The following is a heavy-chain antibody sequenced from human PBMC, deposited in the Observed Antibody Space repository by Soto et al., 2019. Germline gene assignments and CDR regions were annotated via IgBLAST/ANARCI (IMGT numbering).Heavy chain of an antibody. Sequence: PGGSLRLSCASSGFTFSSYSMNWVRQAPGKGLEWVSSISSSSSYIYYADSVKGRFTISRDNAKNSLYLQMNSLRAEDTAVYYCARGIVYFKPNWFDPWGQGTLVTVSS. D-gene: IGHD3-22*01. CDR3: ARGIVYFKPNWFDP. CDR1: GFTFSSYS. J-gene: IGHJ5*02. CDR2: ISSSSSYI. V-gene: IGHV3-21*01.